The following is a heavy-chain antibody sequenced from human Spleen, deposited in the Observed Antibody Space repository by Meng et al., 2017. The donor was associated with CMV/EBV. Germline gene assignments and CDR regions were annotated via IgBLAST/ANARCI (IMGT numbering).Heavy chain of an antibody. CDR1: GGTFSIYS. J-gene: IGHJ4*02. V-gene: IGHV1-69*08. CDR3: ARDDYDGALHY. D-gene: IGHD4-23*01. Sequence: SVKVSFKASGGTFSIYSVNWVRQAPGQGLEWMGRVIPMTGTADFAQKFQGRVTITADKSTGTAYMQLSSLRSDDTAMYYCARDDYDGALHYWGQGTLVTVSS. CDR2: VIPMTGTA.